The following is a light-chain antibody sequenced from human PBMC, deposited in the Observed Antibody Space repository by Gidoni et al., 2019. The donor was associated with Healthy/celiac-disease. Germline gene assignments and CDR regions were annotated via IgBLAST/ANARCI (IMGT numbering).Light chain of an antibody. V-gene: IGKV3-20*01. J-gene: IGKJ1*01. CDR2: GSS. CDR1: QSVSSSY. CDR3: QQYGSSPRT. Sequence: ELVLTQSPGTLSLSPGGRATLSCRASQSVSSSYLAWYQQKPSQAPRLLIYGSSRRATGIPDRFSGSGSGTDFTLTISRLEPEDFAVYYCQQYGSSPRTFGQGTKVEIK.